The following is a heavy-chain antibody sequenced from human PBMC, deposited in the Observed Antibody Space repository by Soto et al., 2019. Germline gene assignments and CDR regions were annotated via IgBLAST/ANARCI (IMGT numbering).Heavy chain of an antibody. V-gene: IGHV3-7*03. Sequence: EVQLVESGGDLVQPGGSLRLSCAASEFTFNNYWMSWVRQAPGKGLEWVANIKQDGSEKYYVDSVKGRFTISRDNAKNSLYLQMNSLRAEDTAVYYCARLYNYGPPDYWGQGTLVTVSS. D-gene: IGHD5-18*01. J-gene: IGHJ4*02. CDR3: ARLYNYGPPDY. CDR2: IKQDGSEK. CDR1: EFTFNNYW.